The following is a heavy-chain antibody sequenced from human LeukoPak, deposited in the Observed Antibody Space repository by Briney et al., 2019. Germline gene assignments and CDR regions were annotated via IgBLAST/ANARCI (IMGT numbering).Heavy chain of an antibody. J-gene: IGHJ4*02. CDR3: ARDLGTGMATAAY. D-gene: IGHD5-18*01. Sequence: GGSLRLSCEASGFTFSNYWMHWVRQAPGKGLVWVSRINSDGGSTTYADSVKGRFTISRDNAKNTLYLQMNSLRAEDTAVYYCARDLGTGMATAAYWGQGTLVTVSS. CDR2: INSDGGST. V-gene: IGHV3-74*01. CDR1: GFTFSNYW.